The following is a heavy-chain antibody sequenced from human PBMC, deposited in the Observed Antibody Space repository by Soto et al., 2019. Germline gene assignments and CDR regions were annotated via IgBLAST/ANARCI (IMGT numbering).Heavy chain of an antibody. Sequence: EVQLLESGGGLVQPGGSLRLSCAASGFTFSSYAMRWVRQAPGQGLEWVSAISGSGGSTYYAASVKGRLTISRDNSKNTLYVQMNSLRAEDTAVYYCARRGSGSYYDYWGQGTLVTVSS. J-gene: IGHJ4*02. V-gene: IGHV3-23*01. D-gene: IGHD1-26*01. CDR3: ARRGSGSYYDY. CDR1: GFTFSSYA. CDR2: ISGSGGST.